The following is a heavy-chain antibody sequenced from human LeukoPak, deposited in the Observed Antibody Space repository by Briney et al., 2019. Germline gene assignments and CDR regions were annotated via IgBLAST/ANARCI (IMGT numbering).Heavy chain of an antibody. CDR1: GGSISSGDYY. CDR2: IYYSGST. Sequence: SETLSLTCTVSGGSISSGDYYWSWIRQPPGKGLVWSGYIYYSGSTYYNPSLKSRVTISVDTSKNQFSLKLSSVTAADTAVYYCAREVIVVPAASGFFDIWGQGTMVTVSS. D-gene: IGHD2-2*01. V-gene: IGHV4-30-4*01. J-gene: IGHJ3*02. CDR3: AREVIVVPAASGFFDI.